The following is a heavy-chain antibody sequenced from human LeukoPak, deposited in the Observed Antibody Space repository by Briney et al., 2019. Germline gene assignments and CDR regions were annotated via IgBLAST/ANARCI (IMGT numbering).Heavy chain of an antibody. Sequence: PGGSLRLSCAASGFTFSDYYMSWIRQAPGKGLEWVSYISSSGSTIYYADSVEGRFTISRDNAKNSLYLQMNSLRAEDTAVYYCARDYYDSSGYYYAVDYWGQGTLVTVSS. D-gene: IGHD3-22*01. CDR3: ARDYYDSSGYYYAVDY. J-gene: IGHJ4*02. CDR1: GFTFSDYY. CDR2: ISSSGSTI. V-gene: IGHV3-11*01.